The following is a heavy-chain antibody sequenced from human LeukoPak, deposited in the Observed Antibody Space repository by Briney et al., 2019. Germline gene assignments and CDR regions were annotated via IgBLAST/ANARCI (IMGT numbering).Heavy chain of an antibody. CDR3: ALGRTDSSGYDYFKY. J-gene: IGHJ4*02. CDR1: GFIFSNYW. V-gene: IGHV3-74*01. D-gene: IGHD3-22*01. CDR2: IKSDGSST. Sequence: PGGSLRLSCAGSGFIFSNYWMHWVRQAPGKGLVWVSRIKSDGSSTSYADSVKGRFTISRDNAKNTLYLQMNSLRAEDTAVYSCALGRTDSSGYDYFKYWGQGTLVTVSS.